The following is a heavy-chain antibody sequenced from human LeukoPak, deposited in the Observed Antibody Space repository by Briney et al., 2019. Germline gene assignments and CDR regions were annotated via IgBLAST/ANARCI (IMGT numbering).Heavy chain of an antibody. J-gene: IGHJ4*02. D-gene: IGHD2-15*01. Sequence: GGSLRLSCAASGFTFSDYYMSWIRQAPGKGLEWVSYSSSSGNTIYYADSVKGRFTISRDNAKNSLYLQMNSLRAEDTAVYYCAKAPVTTCSGAYCYPFDYWGQGTLVTVSS. CDR3: AKAPVTTCSGAYCYPFDY. CDR1: GFTFSDYY. CDR2: SSSSGNTI. V-gene: IGHV3-11*01.